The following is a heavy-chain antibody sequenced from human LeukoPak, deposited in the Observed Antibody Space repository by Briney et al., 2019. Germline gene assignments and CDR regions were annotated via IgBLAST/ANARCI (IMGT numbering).Heavy chain of an antibody. V-gene: IGHV1-18*01. Sequence: ASVNVSCKASGYTFTSYGISWVRQAPGQGLEWMGWISAYNGNTNYSQKFQGRVTITRDTSASTAYMELSSLRSEDTAVYYCARDRLRSGWHAPFDYWGQGTLVTVSS. J-gene: IGHJ4*02. CDR2: ISAYNGNT. CDR1: GYTFTSYG. D-gene: IGHD6-19*01. CDR3: ARDRLRSGWHAPFDY.